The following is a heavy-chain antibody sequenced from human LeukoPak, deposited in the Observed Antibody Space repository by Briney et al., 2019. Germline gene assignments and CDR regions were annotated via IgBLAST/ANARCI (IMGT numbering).Heavy chain of an antibody. J-gene: IGHJ4*02. CDR2: ISYDGSNK. D-gene: IGHD1-26*01. Sequence: GGSLRLSCAASGFTFSSYDMHWVRQAPGKGLEWVTVISYDGSNKYYGDSVKGRFTISRDNSKNTLYLKMNSLRAEDTAVYYCASSWELLSDYRGQGTLVTVSS. CDR3: ASSWELLSDY. CDR1: GFTFSSYD. V-gene: IGHV3-30*03.